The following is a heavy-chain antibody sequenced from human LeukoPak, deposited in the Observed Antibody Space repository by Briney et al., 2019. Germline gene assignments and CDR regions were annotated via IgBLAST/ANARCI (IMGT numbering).Heavy chain of an antibody. J-gene: IGHJ4*02. CDR3: AKAGSRGLDY. CDR2: IWYGGSNK. D-gene: IGHD2-15*01. V-gene: IGHV3-30*18. Sequence: PGRSLRLSCAASGFTFSSYGMHWVRQAPGKGLEWVAVIWYGGSNKYYADSVKGRFTISRDNSKNTLYLQMNSLRAEDTAVYYCAKAGSRGLDYWGQGTLVTVSS. CDR1: GFTFSSYG.